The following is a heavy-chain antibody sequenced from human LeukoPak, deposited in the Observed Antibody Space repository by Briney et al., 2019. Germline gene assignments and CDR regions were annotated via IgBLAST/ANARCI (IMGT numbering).Heavy chain of an antibody. CDR2: ISSSSSYI. V-gene: IGHV3-21*04. CDR1: GFTFSSYS. J-gene: IGHJ4*02. CDR3: AKWSIVVVPAAYYYFDY. Sequence: PGGSLRLSCAASGFTFSSYSMNWVRQAPGKGLEWVSSISSSSSYIYYADSVKGRFTISRDNAKNSLYLQMNSLRAEDTAVYYCAKWSIVVVPAAYYYFDYWGQGTLVTVSS. D-gene: IGHD2-2*01.